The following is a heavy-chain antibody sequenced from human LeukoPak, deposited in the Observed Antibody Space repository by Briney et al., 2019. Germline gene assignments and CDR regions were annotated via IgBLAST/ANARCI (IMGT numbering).Heavy chain of an antibody. D-gene: IGHD3-16*02. V-gene: IGHV3-48*03. CDR2: ISSSFTT. J-gene: IGHJ4*02. CDR1: GFTFSSYE. Sequence: GGSLRLSCVASGFTFSSYEMNWVRQAPGKGLEWVSYISSSFTTNYADSVKGRFTISRDNAKNSLYLQMNSLRAEDTAVYYCARLYSYDSLDYWGQGTLVTVSS. CDR3: ARLYSYDSLDY.